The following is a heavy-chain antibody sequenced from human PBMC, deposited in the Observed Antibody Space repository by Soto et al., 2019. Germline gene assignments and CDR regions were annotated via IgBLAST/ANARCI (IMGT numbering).Heavy chain of an antibody. Sequence: PSQTLSLTCAISGDSVSSNSAAWNWIRQSPSRSLEWLGRTYYRSKWYNDYAVSVKSRITINPDTSKNHFSLQLNSVTPEDTAVYYCARDRGYGDYDYYYYGMDVWGQGTTVTVSS. J-gene: IGHJ6*02. CDR3: ARDRGYGDYDYYYYGMDV. CDR2: TYYRSKWYN. D-gene: IGHD4-17*01. CDR1: GDSVSSNSAA. V-gene: IGHV6-1*01.